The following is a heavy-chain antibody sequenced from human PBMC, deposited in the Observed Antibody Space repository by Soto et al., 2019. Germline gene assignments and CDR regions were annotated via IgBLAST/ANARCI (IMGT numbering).Heavy chain of an antibody. D-gene: IGHD2-21*02. CDR2: IYSSGTT. CDR3: AMAPGFVVGTSILSSWFDP. Sequence: QVQLQESGPGLVKSSGTLSLACTVSGDSIRTSNWWSWVRQTPGKVLEWIGEIYSSGTTNFNPSLKSRVSISVDESRNQFSLTLPSVPAADTAVYFCAMAPGFVVGTSILSSWFDPWGQGTLVIVSS. V-gene: IGHV4-4*02. CDR1: GDSIRTSNW. J-gene: IGHJ5*02.